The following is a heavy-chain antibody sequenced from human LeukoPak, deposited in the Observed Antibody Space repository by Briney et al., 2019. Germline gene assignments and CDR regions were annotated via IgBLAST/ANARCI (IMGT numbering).Heavy chain of an antibody. J-gene: IGHJ4*02. D-gene: IGHD3-22*01. CDR2: IIPILGIA. CDR3: ATWHYDSSGYYPTRDY. Sequence: GASVKVSCKASGGTFSSYAISWVRQAPGQGLEWMGRIIPILGIANYAQKFQGRVTITADKSTSTAYMELSSLRPEDTAVYYCATWHYDSSGYYPTRDYWGQGTLVTVSS. V-gene: IGHV1-69*04. CDR1: GGTFSSYA.